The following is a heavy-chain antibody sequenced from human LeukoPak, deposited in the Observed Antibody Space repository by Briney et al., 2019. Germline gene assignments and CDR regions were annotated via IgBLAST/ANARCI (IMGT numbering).Heavy chain of an antibody. CDR1: GFTFSSYA. D-gene: IGHD1-7*01. V-gene: IGHV3-23*01. CDR2: ISGSGGST. J-gene: IGHJ4*02. CDR3: AKRITGTLHFDY. Sequence: GGSLRLSCAASGFTFSSYAMSWVRRAPGKGLEWVSAISGSGGSTYYADSVKGRFTISRDNSKNTLYLQMNSLRAEDTAVYYCAKRITGTLHFDYWGQGTLVTVSS.